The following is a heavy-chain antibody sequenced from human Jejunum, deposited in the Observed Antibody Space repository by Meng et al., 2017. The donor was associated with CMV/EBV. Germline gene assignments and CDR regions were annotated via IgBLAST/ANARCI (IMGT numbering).Heavy chain of an antibody. CDR2: TDHSGRA. D-gene: IGHD3-10*01. J-gene: IGHJ5*02. CDR1: DGSFSDSF. V-gene: IGHV4-34*01. CDR3: ARGQRITLVRGGRFDP. Sequence: YDGSFSDSFWAWIRQPPGKGLEWIGETDHSGRANYNASLQSRVTISVDTSKNQFSLRLTSVTAADTAVYYCARGQRITLVRGGRFDPWGQGTLVTVSS.